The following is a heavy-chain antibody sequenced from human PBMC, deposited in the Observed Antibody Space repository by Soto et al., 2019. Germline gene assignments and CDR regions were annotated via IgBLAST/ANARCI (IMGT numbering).Heavy chain of an antibody. CDR3: ARDRDDYGSGNYYNRIDF. CDR2: IIPLFGTP. J-gene: IGHJ4*02. CDR1: GGIFSTYA. Sequence: VQLVQSGAEVKKPASSVKVSCKASGGIFSTYAISWLRQAPGQGLEWMGGIIPLFGTPNYAQRFQGRVTITADESTSTAYMELSRLRSEDTAVYYCARDRDDYGSGNYYNRIDFWGQGTLVTVSS. D-gene: IGHD3-10*01. V-gene: IGHV1-69*01.